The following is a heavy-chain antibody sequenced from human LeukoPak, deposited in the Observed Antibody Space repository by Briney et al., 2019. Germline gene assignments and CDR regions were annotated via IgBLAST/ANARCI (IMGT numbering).Heavy chain of an antibody. V-gene: IGHV4-59*01. Sequence: PSETLSLTCTVSGGSISSYYWSWIRQPPGKGLEWIGYIYYSGSTNYNPSLKSRVTISVDTSKNQFSLKLSSVTAADTAVYYCARDIWVPAALYDSIAARPNYFDYWGQGTLVTVSS. J-gene: IGHJ4*02. CDR2: IYYSGST. CDR3: ARDIWVPAALYDSIAARPNYFDY. CDR1: GGSISSYY. D-gene: IGHD6-6*01.